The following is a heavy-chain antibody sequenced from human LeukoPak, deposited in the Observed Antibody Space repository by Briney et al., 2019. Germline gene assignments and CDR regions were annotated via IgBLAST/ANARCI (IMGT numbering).Heavy chain of an antibody. CDR2: IKQDGSEK. D-gene: IGHD6-19*01. J-gene: IGHJ4*02. V-gene: IGHV3-7*01. CDR3: ARDGGYSSGWYDY. Sequence: GGSLRLSCAASGFTFSDYYMSWVRQAPGRGLEWVANIKQDGSEKYYVDSVKGRFTISRDNAKNSLYLQMNSLRAEDTAMYYCARDGGYSSGWYDYWGQGTLVTVSS. CDR1: GFTFSDYY.